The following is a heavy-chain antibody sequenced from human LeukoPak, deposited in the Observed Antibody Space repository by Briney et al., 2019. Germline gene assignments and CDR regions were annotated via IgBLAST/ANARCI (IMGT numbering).Heavy chain of an antibody. D-gene: IGHD5-24*01. Sequence: SETLSLTCTVSGGSISSYYWSWIRQPPGTGLEWIGYIHYTGGTNYNPSLKSRVTISVDTCKNQLSLKLTSVTAADTAVYYCARGGYNFDPWGQGFLVTVSS. CDR3: ARGGYNFDP. CDR1: GGSISSYY. CDR2: IHYTGGT. J-gene: IGHJ5*02. V-gene: IGHV4-59*01.